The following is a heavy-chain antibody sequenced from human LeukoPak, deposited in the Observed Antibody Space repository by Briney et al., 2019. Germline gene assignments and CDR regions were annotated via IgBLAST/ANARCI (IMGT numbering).Heavy chain of an antibody. D-gene: IGHD5-18*01. CDR3: ARADSYGSILDY. Sequence: GGSLRLACAASGFTFSNYWMSWVRQAPGKGLEWVASIDQYGRAKYYVDSVRGRFTFSRDNTKNSLHLQMSSLRAEDTAVYYCARADSYGSILDYWGQGTRVTVS. CDR1: GFTFSNYW. V-gene: IGHV3-7*04. CDR2: IDQYGRAK. J-gene: IGHJ4*02.